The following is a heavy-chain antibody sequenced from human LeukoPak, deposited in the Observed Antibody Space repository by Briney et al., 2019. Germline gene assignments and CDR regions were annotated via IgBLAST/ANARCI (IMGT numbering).Heavy chain of an antibody. CDR3: AKGSRGWFDP. CDR1: GGSLSGYY. J-gene: IGHJ5*02. CDR2: INHSGST. V-gene: IGHV4-34*01. Sequence: PSETLSLTCAVYGGSLSGYYWSWIRQPPGKGLEWIGEINHSGSTNYNPSLKSRVTISVDTSKNQFSLKLSSVTAADTAVYYCAKGSRGWFDPWGQGTLVTVSS.